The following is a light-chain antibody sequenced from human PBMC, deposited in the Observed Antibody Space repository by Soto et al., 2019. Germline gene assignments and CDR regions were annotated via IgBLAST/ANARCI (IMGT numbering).Light chain of an antibody. CDR3: QQYNTWRSIS. V-gene: IGKV3-20*01. CDR2: GAS. CDR1: QSVSSSY. Sequence: VLTQSPGTLSLSKGERATLSCSSSQSVSSSYLAWYQQKPGQAPRLLIYGASSRATGIPDRFSGSGSGTDFTLTISSLQSEDFAVYYCQQYNTWRSISFGQGTRLEI. J-gene: IGKJ5*01.